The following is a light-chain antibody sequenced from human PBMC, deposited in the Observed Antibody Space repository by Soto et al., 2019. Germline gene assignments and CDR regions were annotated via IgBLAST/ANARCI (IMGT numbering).Light chain of an antibody. Sequence: EIVMTQSPATLSVSPGERATISCRASQSVASDLAWYQQKPGQAPRLLIYGASTMDTGFSFRFSGSGSETDFTLTIFSLQSEDFAVYYCQQYNTWPLTFGGGTKVEMK. CDR3: QQYNTWPLT. CDR2: GAS. V-gene: IGKV3-15*01. J-gene: IGKJ4*01. CDR1: QSVASD.